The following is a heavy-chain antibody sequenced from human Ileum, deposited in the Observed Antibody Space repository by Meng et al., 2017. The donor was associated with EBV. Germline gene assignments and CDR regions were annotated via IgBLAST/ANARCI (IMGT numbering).Heavy chain of an antibody. CDR2: IYYSGST. Sequence: HVQLTESGPGRVKPSDTLSLTCAFSGYSISSTNWWGWIRQPPGKGLEWIGYIYYSGSTSYNPSLKSRVTMSVDTSKNQFSLNLNSVTAVDTAVYYCARNVPGTSAYYDWGQGTLVTVSS. CDR3: ARNVPGTSAYYD. CDR1: GYSISSTNW. J-gene: IGHJ4*02. V-gene: IGHV4-28*01. D-gene: IGHD3-22*01.